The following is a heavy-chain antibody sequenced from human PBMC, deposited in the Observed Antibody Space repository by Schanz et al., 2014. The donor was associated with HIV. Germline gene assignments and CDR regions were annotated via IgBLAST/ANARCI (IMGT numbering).Heavy chain of an antibody. V-gene: IGHV3-30*03. J-gene: IGHJ4*02. CDR1: GFSFSTYG. CDR3: ARDGSLNRGFDY. D-gene: IGHD3-10*01. CDR2: TSYDGANK. Sequence: QVQLVESGGGVVQPGRSLRLSCAASGFSFSTYGMHWVRQAPGKGLEWVAVTSYDGANKYYGDTVKGRFTISRDNSKNTLFLQMNSLRAEDTAVYYCARDGSLNRGFDYWGQGTLVTVSS.